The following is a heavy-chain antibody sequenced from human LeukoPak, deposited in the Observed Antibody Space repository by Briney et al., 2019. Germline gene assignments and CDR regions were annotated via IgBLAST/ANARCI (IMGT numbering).Heavy chain of an antibody. CDR3: AKDPTQYCSGGSCYPS. CDR1: GFTLSSYE. V-gene: IGHV3-48*03. J-gene: IGHJ4*02. D-gene: IGHD2-15*01. CDR2: ISSSGSTI. Sequence: PGGSLRLSCAASGFTLSSYEMNWVRQAPGKGLEWVSYISSSGSTIYYADSVKGRFTISRDNAKNSLYLQMNSLRAEDTALYYCAKDPTQYCSGGSCYPSWGQGTLVTVSS.